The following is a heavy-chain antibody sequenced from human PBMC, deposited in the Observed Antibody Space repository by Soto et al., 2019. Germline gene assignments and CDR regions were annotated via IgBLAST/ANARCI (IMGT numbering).Heavy chain of an antibody. CDR3: AREGGVLRLSNWLDP. D-gene: IGHD3-3*01. CDR1: GDSVSTVIYY. CDR2: IYPPGST. V-gene: IGHV4-61*01. Sequence: PSETLSLTCNVSGDSVSTVIYYWSWIRQAPGKRLEWIGYIYPPGSTSYNPSLQSRVSMSMDTSKNQFSLRLSSVTAADTAIYYRAREGGVLRLSNWLDPWGQGVLVTVS. J-gene: IGHJ5*02.